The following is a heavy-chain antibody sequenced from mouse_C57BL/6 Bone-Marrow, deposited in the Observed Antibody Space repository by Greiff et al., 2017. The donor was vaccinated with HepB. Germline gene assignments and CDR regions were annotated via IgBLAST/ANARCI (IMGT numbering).Heavy chain of an antibody. CDR1: GFTFTDYY. Sequence: EVMLVESGGGLVQPGGSLSLSCAASGFTFTDYYMSWVRQPPGKALEWLGFIRNKANGYTTEYSASVKGRFTISRDNSQSILYLQMNALRAEDSATYYCARSLITTVVATPGWYFDVWGTGTTVTVSS. V-gene: IGHV7-3*01. CDR2: IRNKANGYTT. J-gene: IGHJ1*03. D-gene: IGHD1-1*01. CDR3: ARSLITTVVATPGWYFDV.